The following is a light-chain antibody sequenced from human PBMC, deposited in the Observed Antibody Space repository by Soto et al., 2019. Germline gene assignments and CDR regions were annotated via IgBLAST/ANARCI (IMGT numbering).Light chain of an antibody. Sequence: QSALTQPASVSGSPGQSITISCTGTNSDVGAYNYVSWYQQHPGKAPKLMIYEVSSRPPGIPNRFSGSKSGNTASLTISGLQAEDEADYYCSSYTTGITLRVFGGGTKLTVL. CDR1: NSDVGAYNY. V-gene: IGLV2-14*01. CDR3: SSYTTGITLRV. J-gene: IGLJ2*01. CDR2: EVS.